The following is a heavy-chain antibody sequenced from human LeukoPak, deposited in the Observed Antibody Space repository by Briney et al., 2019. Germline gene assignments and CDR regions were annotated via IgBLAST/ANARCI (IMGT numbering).Heavy chain of an antibody. D-gene: IGHD5-18*01. J-gene: IGHJ4*02. CDR2: ISTSNGDA. CDR1: GYNFNRYT. Sequence: GASVKVSCKTSGYNFNRYTITWVRQAPGQGLEWMGWISTSNGDANYAESFQGRLTMTTETVTKTAYMELRRLRSGDTAIYFCARVSDTSMVTPGFDSWGQGTLVTVSS. V-gene: IGHV1-18*01. CDR3: ARVSDTSMVTPGFDS.